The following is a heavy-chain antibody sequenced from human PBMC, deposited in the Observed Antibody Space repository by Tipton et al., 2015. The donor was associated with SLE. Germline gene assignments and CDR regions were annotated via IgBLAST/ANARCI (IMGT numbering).Heavy chain of an antibody. Sequence: QLVQSGGGVVQPGRSLRLSCAVSGFTFSNYAMHWVRQAPGKGLEWVAVISYDGSNKYYADSVKGRFTISRDNSKNTLYLQMNSLRAEDTAVYYCARRVGSYYGMDVWGQGTTVTVSS. CDR1: GFTFSNYA. CDR2: ISYDGSNK. CDR3: ARRVGSYYGMDV. D-gene: IGHD3-10*01. V-gene: IGHV3-30*04. J-gene: IGHJ6*02.